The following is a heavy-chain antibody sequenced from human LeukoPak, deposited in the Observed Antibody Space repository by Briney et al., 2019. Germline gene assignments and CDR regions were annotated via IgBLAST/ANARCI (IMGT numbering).Heavy chain of an antibody. V-gene: IGHV4-39*01. CDR2: IYYSGST. J-gene: IGHJ4*02. Sequence: MSSETLSLTCTVSGGSISSGNYYWGWIRQPPGKGLEWIGNIYYSGSTYCNPSLKSRVTISVDTSKNQFSLKLSSVTAADTAVYYCARRGYSYDYFDYWGQGTLVTVSS. D-gene: IGHD5-18*01. CDR3: ARRGYSYDYFDY. CDR1: GGSISSGNYY.